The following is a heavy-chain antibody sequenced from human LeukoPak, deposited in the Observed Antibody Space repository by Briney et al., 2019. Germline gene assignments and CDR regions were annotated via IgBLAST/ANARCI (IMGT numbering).Heavy chain of an antibody. Sequence: ASVKVSCKVSGYTLTELSMHWVRQAPGKGLEWMGGFDPEDGETIYAQKFQGRVTMTTDTSTSTAYMELRSLRSDDTAVYYCARGFWSGYLKAFDYWGQGTLVTVSS. V-gene: IGHV1-24*01. J-gene: IGHJ4*02. D-gene: IGHD3-3*01. CDR1: GYTLTELS. CDR2: FDPEDGET. CDR3: ARGFWSGYLKAFDY.